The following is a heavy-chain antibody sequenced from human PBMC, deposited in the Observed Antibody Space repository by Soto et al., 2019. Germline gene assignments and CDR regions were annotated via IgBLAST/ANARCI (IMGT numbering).Heavy chain of an antibody. CDR2: ISSSGSTI. D-gene: IGHD2-15*01. V-gene: IGHV3-11*01. CDR3: ARDVXYCSGGSCYSAGSWFDP. Sequence: PGGSLRLSCAASGFTFSYYYMSWIRQAPGKGLEWVSYISSSGSTIYYADSVKGRFTISRDNAKNSLYLQMNSLRAEDTAVYYCARDVXYCSGGSCYSAGSWFDPWGQGTLVTVSS. CDR1: GFTFSYYY. J-gene: IGHJ5*02.